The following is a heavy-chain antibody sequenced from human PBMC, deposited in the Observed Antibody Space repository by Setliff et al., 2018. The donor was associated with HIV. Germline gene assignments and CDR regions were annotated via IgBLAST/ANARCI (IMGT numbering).Heavy chain of an antibody. CDR3: THVNNFRSGYFAS. CDR1: GFSLATDGVS. V-gene: IGHV2-5*02. CDR2: IYWDGDK. J-gene: IGHJ4*02. Sequence: SGPTLVNPTDTLTLTCAFSGFSLATDGVSLGWIRQPPGEGPEWLALIYWDGDKRYNPSLKDRLTITKATSNNHVVLMMSNMDPADTATYYCTHVNNFRSGYFASWGQGTLVTVSS. D-gene: IGHD2-2*03.